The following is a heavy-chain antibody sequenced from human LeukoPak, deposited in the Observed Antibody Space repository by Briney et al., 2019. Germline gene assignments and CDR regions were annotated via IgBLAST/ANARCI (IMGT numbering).Heavy chain of an antibody. CDR3: ARDNDGGSGWLEYYFDY. Sequence: ASVKDSCKASGYTFTGYYMHWVRQAPGQGLEWMGWINPNSGGTNYAQKFQGRVTMTRDTSISTAYMELSRLRSDDTAVYYCARDNDGGSGWLEYYFDYWGQGTLVTVSS. CDR1: GYTFTGYY. CDR2: INPNSGGT. V-gene: IGHV1-2*02. J-gene: IGHJ4*02. D-gene: IGHD2-15*01.